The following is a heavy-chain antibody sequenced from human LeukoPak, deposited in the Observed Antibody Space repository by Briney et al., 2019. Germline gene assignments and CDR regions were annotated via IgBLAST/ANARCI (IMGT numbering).Heavy chain of an antibody. J-gene: IGHJ2*01. CDR3: ATFHSNYGSYWYFDL. CDR2: IDPSDSYT. CDR1: GYSFTSYW. D-gene: IGHD4-11*01. V-gene: IGHV5-10-1*01. Sequence: GESLKISCKGSGYSFTSYWISWVRQMPGKGLEWMGRIDPSDSYTNYSPSFQGHVTIPADKSISTAYLQWSSLKASDTAMYYCATFHSNYGSYWYFDLWGRGTLVTVSS.